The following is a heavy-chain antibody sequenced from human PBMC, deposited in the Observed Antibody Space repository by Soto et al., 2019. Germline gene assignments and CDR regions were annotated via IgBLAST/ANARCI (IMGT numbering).Heavy chain of an antibody. CDR2: INPSGGST. CDR1: GYTFTSYY. J-gene: IGHJ6*02. V-gene: IGHV1-46*01. D-gene: IGHD3-10*01. CDR3: ARSSHGGVGSGSGVTGYYYGMDV. Sequence: QVQLVQSGAEVKKPGASVKVSCKASGYTFTSYYMHWVRQAPGQGLEWMGIINPSGGSTSYAQKFQGRVTMTRDTSTSTVYMERSSLRSEDTAVYYCARSSHGGVGSGSGVTGYYYGMDVWGQGTTVTVSS.